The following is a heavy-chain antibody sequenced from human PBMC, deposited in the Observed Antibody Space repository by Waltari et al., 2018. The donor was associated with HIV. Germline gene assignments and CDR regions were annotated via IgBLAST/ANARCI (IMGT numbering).Heavy chain of an antibody. CDR1: GGSISSYY. D-gene: IGHD4-17*01. V-gene: IGHV4-59*01. CDR3: ATTETSYYYYGMDV. J-gene: IGHJ6*02. CDR2: IYYSGST. Sequence: QVQLQESGPGLVKPSETLSLTCTVSGGSISSYYWSWIRQPPGKGLEWIGYIYYSGSTTYNPSLKRRVTISVDTSKNQFSLKLSSVTAADTAVYYCATTETSYYYYGMDVWGQGTTVTVSS.